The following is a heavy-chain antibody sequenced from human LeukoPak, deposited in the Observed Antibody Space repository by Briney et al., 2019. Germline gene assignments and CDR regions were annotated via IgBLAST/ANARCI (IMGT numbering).Heavy chain of an antibody. Sequence: PSETLSLACAVYGGSFSGYYWGWIRQPPGKGLEWIGEINHSGSTNYNPSLKSRVTISVDTSKNQFSLKLSSVTAADTAVYYCARGPRGGGLDYWGQGTLVTVSS. CDR2: INHSGST. CDR3: ARGPRGGGLDY. J-gene: IGHJ4*02. D-gene: IGHD3-10*01. V-gene: IGHV4-34*01. CDR1: GGSFSGYY.